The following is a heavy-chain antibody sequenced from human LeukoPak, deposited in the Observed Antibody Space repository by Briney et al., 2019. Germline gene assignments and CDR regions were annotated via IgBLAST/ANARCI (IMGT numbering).Heavy chain of an antibody. CDR3: ARVDYDYVWGSYVNDY. D-gene: IGHD3-16*01. V-gene: IGHV4-34*01. Sequence: KASETLSLTCAVYGGSFSGYYWSWIRQPPGKGLEWIGEINHSGSTNYNPSLKSRVAISVDTSKNQFSLKLSSVTAADTAVYYCARVDYDYVWGSYVNDYWGQGTLVTVSS. J-gene: IGHJ4*02. CDR2: INHSGST. CDR1: GGSFSGYY.